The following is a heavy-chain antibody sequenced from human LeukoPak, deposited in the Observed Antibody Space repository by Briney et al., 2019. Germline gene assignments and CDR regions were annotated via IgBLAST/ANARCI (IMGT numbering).Heavy chain of an antibody. Sequence: ASVKVSCKASGYTFTSYGISWVRQAPGQGLEWMGWFSAYNGNTNYAQKLQGRVTMTTDTSTSTAYMELRSLRSDDTAVYYCARVIIAAAGRYWYFDLWGRGTLVTVSS. V-gene: IGHV1-18*01. D-gene: IGHD6-13*01. CDR1: GYTFTSYG. J-gene: IGHJ2*01. CDR2: FSAYNGNT. CDR3: ARVIIAAAGRYWYFDL.